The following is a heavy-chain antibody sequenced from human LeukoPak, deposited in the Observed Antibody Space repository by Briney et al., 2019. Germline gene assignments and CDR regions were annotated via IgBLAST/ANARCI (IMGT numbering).Heavy chain of an antibody. CDR3: ARGTTAAYYFDY. CDR1: GFTFTRYG. Sequence: ASVKVSCKASGFTFTRYGINWVRQAPGQGLEWVGWISSYNGNTNYAQKLQGRVTMTTDTSTSTAYMELRSLRSDDTAVYYCARGTTAAYYFDYWGQGTLVTVSS. D-gene: IGHD1-7*01. J-gene: IGHJ4*02. CDR2: ISSYNGNT. V-gene: IGHV1-18*01.